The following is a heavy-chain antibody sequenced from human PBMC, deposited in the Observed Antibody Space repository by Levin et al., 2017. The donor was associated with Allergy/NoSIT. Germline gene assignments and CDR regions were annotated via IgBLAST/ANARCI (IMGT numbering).Heavy chain of an antibody. CDR3: AKDGDFWSDYGMDV. J-gene: IGHJ6*02. CDR2: ISYDGSNK. D-gene: IGHD3-3*01. Sequence: GESLKISCAASGFTFSSYGMHWVRQAPGKGLEWVAVISYDGSNKYYADSVKGRFTISRDNSKNTLYLQMNSLRAEDTAVYYCAKDGDFWSDYGMDVWGQGTTVTVSS. CDR1: GFTFSSYG. V-gene: IGHV3-30*18.